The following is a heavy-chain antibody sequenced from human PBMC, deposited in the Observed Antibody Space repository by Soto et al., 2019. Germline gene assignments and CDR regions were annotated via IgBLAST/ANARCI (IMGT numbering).Heavy chain of an antibody. CDR3: ARQRWLQFPPSSWFDP. CDR2: ISGYNNNK. Sequence: GASVKVSCKASGYTFTSYGIIWVRQAPGQGLELMGWISGYNNNKNYAQKYQARVTMTTDTSTRTAYMELRSLRSDDTAVYYCARQRWLQFPPSSWFDPWGQGTLVTVSS. J-gene: IGHJ5*02. D-gene: IGHD5-12*01. V-gene: IGHV1-18*01. CDR1: GYTFTSYG.